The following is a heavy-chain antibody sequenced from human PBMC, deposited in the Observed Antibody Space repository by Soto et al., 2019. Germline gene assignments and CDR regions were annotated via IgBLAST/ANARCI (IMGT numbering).Heavy chain of an antibody. Sequence: QVQLQESGPGLVKPSQTLSLTCTVSGGSISSGGYYWSWIRQHPGKGLEWIGYIYYSGSTYYNPSLKSRVTISVDTSKNQFSLKLSSVTAADTAVYYCARGIPSDIAYSYGSFDYWGQGTLVTVSS. J-gene: IGHJ4*02. V-gene: IGHV4-31*03. CDR3: ARGIPSDIAYSYGSFDY. CDR2: IYYSGST. D-gene: IGHD5-18*01. CDR1: GGSISSGGYY.